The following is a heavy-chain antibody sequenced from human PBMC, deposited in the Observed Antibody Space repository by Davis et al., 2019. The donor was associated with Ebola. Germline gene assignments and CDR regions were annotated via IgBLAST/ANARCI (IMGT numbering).Heavy chain of an antibody. D-gene: IGHD6-6*01. CDR2: ISGSGGST. CDR1: GFTFSSYA. CDR3: ARHHTGIAARPRYYGMDV. J-gene: IGHJ6*02. V-gene: IGHV3-23*01. Sequence: GGSLRLSCAASGFTFSSYAMSWVRQAPGKGLEWVSVISGSGGSTYYADSVKGRFTISRHNSKNTLYLQMNSLRAEDTAVYYCARHHTGIAARPRYYGMDVWGQGTTVTVSS.